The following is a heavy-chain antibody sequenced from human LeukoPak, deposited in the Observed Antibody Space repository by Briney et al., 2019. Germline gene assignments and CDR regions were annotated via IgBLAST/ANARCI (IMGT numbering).Heavy chain of an antibody. J-gene: IGHJ4*02. D-gene: IGHD3-22*01. CDR1: GFTVSRNN. V-gene: IGHV3-53*01. CDR2: IYSGGST. Sequence: PGGSLRLSCAASGFTVSRNNMSWVRQAPGKGLEWVSVIYSGGSTYYADSVKGRFTISRDNSKNTLYLQMNSLRAEDTAVYYCARGSGYMGATPPFDYWGQGTLVTVSS. CDR3: ARGSGYMGATPPFDY.